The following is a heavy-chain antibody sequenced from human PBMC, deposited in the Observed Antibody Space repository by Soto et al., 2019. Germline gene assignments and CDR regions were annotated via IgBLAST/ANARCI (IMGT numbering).Heavy chain of an antibody. CDR1: GYTFTGYY. D-gene: IGHD6-13*01. CDR2: INPNSGGT. CDR3: ARQPRHSSLRGGPFDY. Sequence: ASVKVSCKASGYTFTGYYMHWVRQAPGQGLEWMGWINPNSGGTNYAQKFQGRVTMTRDTSISTAYMELSRLRSDDTAVYYCARQPRHSSLRGGPFDYWGQGTLVTVSS. J-gene: IGHJ4*02. V-gene: IGHV1-2*02.